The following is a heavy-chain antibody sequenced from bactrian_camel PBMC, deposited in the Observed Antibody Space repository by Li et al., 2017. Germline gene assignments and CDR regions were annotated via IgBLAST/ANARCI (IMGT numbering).Heavy chain of an antibody. Sequence: HVQLVESGGGLVQAGGSLRLSCTASGSEYSNYCMGWFRQTPGKEREAVATLYTGDGRPSYADSVKGRFTISQDDAKKTGYLQMNSLEPGDTARYYCATAAEIASDSTLWGCLNQGTQVTVS. V-gene: IGHV3S54*01. CDR1: GSEYSNYC. CDR2: LYTGDGRP. J-gene: IGHJ4*01. D-gene: IGHD1*01.